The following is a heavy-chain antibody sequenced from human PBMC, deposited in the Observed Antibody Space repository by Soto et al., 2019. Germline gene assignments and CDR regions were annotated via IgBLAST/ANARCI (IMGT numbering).Heavy chain of an antibody. V-gene: IGHV1-18*04. CDR2: ISAYNGNT. D-gene: IGHD1-26*01. J-gene: IGHJ6*02. CDR3: ASKSELFYYYGMDV. Sequence: ASVKVSCKASGYTFTSYGISWVRRAPGQGLEWMGWISAYNGNTNYAQKLQGRVTMTTDTSTSTAYMELRSLRSDDTAVYYCASKSELFYYYGMDVWGQGTTVTVSS. CDR1: GYTFTSYG.